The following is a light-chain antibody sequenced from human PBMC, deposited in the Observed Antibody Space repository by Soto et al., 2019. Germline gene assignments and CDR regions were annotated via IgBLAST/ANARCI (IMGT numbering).Light chain of an antibody. CDR1: QSLLHSNGYNY. Sequence: DIVITQSPLSLPVTPGEPASISCRSSQSLLHSNGYNYLDWYLQKPGQSPQLLIYLGSNRASGVPDRFSGSGSGTDFTLKISRVEAEDVGVYYCMQALQTPITFGQGTRLGL. CDR3: MQALQTPIT. CDR2: LGS. V-gene: IGKV2-28*01. J-gene: IGKJ5*01.